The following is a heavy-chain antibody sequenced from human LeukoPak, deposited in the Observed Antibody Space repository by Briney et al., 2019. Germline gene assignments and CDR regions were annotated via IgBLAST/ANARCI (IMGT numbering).Heavy chain of an antibody. CDR3: AKDAAMVARNYFDY. D-gene: IGHD2-8*01. V-gene: IGHV3-30*18. CDR1: EFTFSSYS. CDR2: ISYDGSNK. Sequence: GGSLRLSCAASEFTFSSYSMNWVRQAPGKGLEWVAVISYDGSNKYYADSVKGRFTISRDNSKSTLYLQMNSLRAEDTAVYYCAKDAAMVARNYFDYWGQGTLVTVSS. J-gene: IGHJ4*02.